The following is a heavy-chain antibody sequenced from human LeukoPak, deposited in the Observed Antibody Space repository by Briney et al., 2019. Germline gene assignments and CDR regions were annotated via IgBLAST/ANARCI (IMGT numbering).Heavy chain of an antibody. CDR3: ARSTVGPDY. J-gene: IGHJ4*02. V-gene: IGHV3-48*02. CDR2: ISGNRDTI. D-gene: IGHD4-17*01. Sequence: PGGSLRLFCAASGFTFSIYSMNWVRQAPGKGLEWVSHISGNRDTIYHADSVKGRFTVSRDNAENSLYLQMNSLRDEDTAVYYCARSTVGPDYWGQGTLVTVSS. CDR1: GFTFSIYS.